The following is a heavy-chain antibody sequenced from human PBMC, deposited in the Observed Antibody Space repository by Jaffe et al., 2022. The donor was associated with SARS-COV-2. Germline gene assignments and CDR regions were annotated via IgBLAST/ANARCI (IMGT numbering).Heavy chain of an antibody. V-gene: IGHV3-23*01. D-gene: IGHD3-22*01. CDR2: ISGSGGST. CDR3: AKGDYYDSSGRYYYYGMDV. CDR1: GFTFSSYA. J-gene: IGHJ6*02. Sequence: EVQLLESGGGLVQPGGSLRLSCAASGFTFSSYAMSWVRQAPGKGLEWVSAISGSGGSTYYADSVKGRFTISRDNSKNTLYLQMNSLRAEDTAVYYCAKGDYYDSSGRYYYYGMDVWGQGTTVTVSS.